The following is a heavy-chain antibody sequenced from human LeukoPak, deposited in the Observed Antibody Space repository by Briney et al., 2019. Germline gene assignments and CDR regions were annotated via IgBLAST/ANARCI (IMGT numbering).Heavy chain of an antibody. CDR1: GFTFDDYA. V-gene: IGHV3-9*01. Sequence: PGGSLRLSCAASGFTFDDYAMHWVRHAPGKGLEWVSGISWNSGSIGYADSVKGRFTISRDNAKNSLYLQMNSLRAEDTALYYCAKDTYYYDSSGAFDIWGQGTMVTVSS. CDR3: AKDTYYYDSSGAFDI. D-gene: IGHD3-22*01. J-gene: IGHJ3*02. CDR2: ISWNSGSI.